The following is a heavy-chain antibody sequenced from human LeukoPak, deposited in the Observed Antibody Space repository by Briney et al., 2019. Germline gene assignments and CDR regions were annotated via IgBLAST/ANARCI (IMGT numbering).Heavy chain of an antibody. CDR1: GFSFSSYE. Sequence: GGSLRLSCAASGFSFSSYEMNWVRQAPGKGLEWVSYIISTSSTTYYEDSVKGRFTVSRDNAKNSLYLQMSSLRVEDTAVYYCARIARDYYYMDVWGKGTTVTLSS. J-gene: IGHJ6*03. CDR2: IISTSSTT. CDR3: ARIARDYYYMDV. V-gene: IGHV3-48*03.